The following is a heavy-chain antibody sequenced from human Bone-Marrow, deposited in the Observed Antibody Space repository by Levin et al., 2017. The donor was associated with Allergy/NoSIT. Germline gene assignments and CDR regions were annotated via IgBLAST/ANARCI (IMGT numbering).Heavy chain of an antibody. Sequence: SCDVSGASISSRNYSWSWIRQPPGKGLEWIGYIYDDWNTYYNPTLRSRVTLSVDRSKNQFSLKLSSVTAADTAIYYCARGGGSMVRGVVSTPYYFDYWGQGTLVTVSP. CDR3: ARGGGSMVRGVVSTPYYFDY. D-gene: IGHD3-10*01. CDR2: IYDDWNT. CDR1: GASISSRNYS. V-gene: IGHV4-30-2*01. J-gene: IGHJ4*02.